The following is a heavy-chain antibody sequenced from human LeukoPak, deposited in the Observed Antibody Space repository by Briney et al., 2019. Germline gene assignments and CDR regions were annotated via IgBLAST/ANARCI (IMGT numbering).Heavy chain of an antibody. J-gene: IGHJ4*02. CDR3: ARHVRTYSGYDHAFDY. CDR1: SGSISSFY. V-gene: IGHV4-4*09. CDR2: IYTSGST. Sequence: SETLSLTCTVSSGSISSFYWSWIRQPPGKGLEWIGYIYTSGSTNYNPSLKSRVTISVDTSKNQFSLKLSSVTAADTAVYYCARHVRTYSGYDHAFDYWGQGTLVTVSS. D-gene: IGHD5-12*01.